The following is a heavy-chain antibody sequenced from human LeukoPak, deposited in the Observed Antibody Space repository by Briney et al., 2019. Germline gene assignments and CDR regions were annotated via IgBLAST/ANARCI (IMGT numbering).Heavy chain of an antibody. V-gene: IGHV4-61*01. CDR2: IYDSGST. J-gene: IGHJ3*02. D-gene: IGHD3-10*01. Sequence: SETLSLTCTVSGGSVSSGTYYWSWIRQPPGKGLEWIGYIYDSGSTNYNPSLKSRVTISVDTSENQFSLKLTSVTAADTAIYYCARNRDDAFDIWGPGTMVTVSS. CDR3: ARNRDDAFDI. CDR1: GGSVSSGTYY.